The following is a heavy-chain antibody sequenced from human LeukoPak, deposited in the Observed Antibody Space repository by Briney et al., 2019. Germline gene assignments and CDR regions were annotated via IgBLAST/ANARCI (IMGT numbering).Heavy chain of an antibody. V-gene: IGHV1-69*06. D-gene: IGHD3-22*01. CDR3: ASTLTYYYDSSGYPPDY. Sequence: GASVKVSCKASGYTFTSYGISWVRQAPGQGLEWMGGIIPIFGTANYAQKFQGRVTITADKSTSTAYMELSSLRSEDTAVYYCASTLTYYYDSSGYPPDYWGQGTLVTVSS. J-gene: IGHJ4*02. CDR2: IIPIFGTA. CDR1: GYTFTSYG.